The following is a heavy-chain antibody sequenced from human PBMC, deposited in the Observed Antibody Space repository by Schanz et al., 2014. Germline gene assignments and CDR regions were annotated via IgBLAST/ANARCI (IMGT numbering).Heavy chain of an antibody. CDR1: GSDIRGFH. CDR2: IAYSGTT. D-gene: IGHD6-6*01. CDR3: ARDRLAAQGIDS. Sequence: QVQLQESGPGQVRPSETLSLTCTVSGSDIRGFHWSWIRQSPVKGLEWIGYIAYSGTTNYNPSLQSRATKTVDSSKNHFSLKLSSVTAADTAVYYCARDRLAAQGIDSWGQGTLVTVSS. V-gene: IGHV4-59*12. J-gene: IGHJ4*02.